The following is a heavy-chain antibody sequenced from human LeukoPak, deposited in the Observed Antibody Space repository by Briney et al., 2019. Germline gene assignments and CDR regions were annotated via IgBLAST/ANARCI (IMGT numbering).Heavy chain of an antibody. CDR2: IYPGDSDT. V-gene: IGHV5-51*01. CDR3: ARLPYCGADCYPNWFDP. J-gene: IGHJ5*02. CDR1: GYSFTNHW. Sequence: GESLKISCKGSGYSFTNHWIGWVRQMPGKGLESVGIIYPGDSDTRYSPSFQGQVTISADKSITTAYLQWTSLKASDTAMYYCARLPYCGADCYPNWFDPWGQGTLVTVSS. D-gene: IGHD2-21*02.